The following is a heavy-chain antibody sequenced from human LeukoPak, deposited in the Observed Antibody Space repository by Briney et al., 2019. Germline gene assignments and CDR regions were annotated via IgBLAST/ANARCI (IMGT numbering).Heavy chain of an antibody. CDR1: GGSISSSSYY. Sequence: SETLSLTCTVSGGSISSSSYYWGWIRQPPGKGLEWMGSIYYSGSTYYNPSLKSRVTISVDTSKNQFSLKLRSVTAADTAVYYCARSRYGSGSYYTYVGLYSWFDPWGQGTLVTVSS. J-gene: IGHJ5*02. V-gene: IGHV4-39*07. CDR3: ARSRYGSGSYYTYVGLYSWFDP. D-gene: IGHD3-10*01. CDR2: IYYSGST.